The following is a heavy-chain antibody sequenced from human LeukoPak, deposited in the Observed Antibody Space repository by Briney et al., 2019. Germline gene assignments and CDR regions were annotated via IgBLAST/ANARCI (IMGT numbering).Heavy chain of an antibody. D-gene: IGHD3-9*01. J-gene: IGHJ4*02. CDR2: IIPIFGTA. CDR1: GGTFSSCA. CDR3: ARDGPYTIFAAGGYFDY. Sequence: GSSVKVSCKASGGTFSSCAISWVRQAPGQGLEWMGGIIPIFGTANYAQKFQGRVTITADESTSTAYMELSSLRSEDTAVYYCARDGPYTIFAAGGYFDYWGQGTLVTVSS. V-gene: IGHV1-69*01.